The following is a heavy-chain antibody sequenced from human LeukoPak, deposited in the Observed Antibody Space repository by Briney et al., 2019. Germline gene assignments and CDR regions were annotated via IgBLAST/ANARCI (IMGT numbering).Heavy chain of an antibody. J-gene: IGHJ6*02. Sequence: GGSLRLSCAASGFTVSSNYMSWVRQGPGKGLEWVAVIYSGGSTYYADSMKGRFIISRHNSKNTLYLQMNRLRADDTAVYYCAREMTVAGYYGMDVWGQGATVIVSS. D-gene: IGHD6-19*01. CDR2: IYSGGST. CDR1: GFTVSSNY. CDR3: AREMTVAGYYGMDV. V-gene: IGHV3-66*01.